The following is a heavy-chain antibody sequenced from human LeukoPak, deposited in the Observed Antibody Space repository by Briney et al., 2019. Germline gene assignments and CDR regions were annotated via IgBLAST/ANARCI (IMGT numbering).Heavy chain of an antibody. Sequence: ASVKVSCKASGYTFTSYDINWVRQATGQVLEWMGWMNPNSGNTGYAQKFQGRVTMTRNTSISTAYMELSSLRSEDTAVYYCTITTYADNTIDYWGQGTLVTVSS. CDR3: TITTYADNTIDY. CDR2: MNPNSGNT. D-gene: IGHD3-3*01. V-gene: IGHV1-8*01. CDR1: GYTFTSYD. J-gene: IGHJ4*02.